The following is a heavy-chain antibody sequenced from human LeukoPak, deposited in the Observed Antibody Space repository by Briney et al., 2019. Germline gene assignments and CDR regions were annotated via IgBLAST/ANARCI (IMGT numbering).Heavy chain of an antibody. CDR3: AREGGFYRPLDY. CDR2: VHLDGRT. J-gene: IGHJ4*02. V-gene: IGHV4-4*02. D-gene: IGHD3-3*01. CDR1: GGSISSTNW. Sequence: VKPSGTLSLICGVSGGSISSTNWWTWVRQPPGKGLEWIGEVHLDGRTNYNPSLKSRLTMSVDLSENHISLKLTSVTAADTAVYYCAREGGFYRPLDYSGQGTLVTVSS.